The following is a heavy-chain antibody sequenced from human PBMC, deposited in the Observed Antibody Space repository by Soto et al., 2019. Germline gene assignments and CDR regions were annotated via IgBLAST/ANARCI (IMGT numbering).Heavy chain of an antibody. D-gene: IGHD3-10*01. CDR3: ARAGGSGSYIDY. CDR2: IYYSGNA. CDR1: GGSISSGDYF. Sequence: HVQLQESGPGLVKPSQTLSLTCTVSGGSISSGDYFWSWIRQPPGKGLEWIGYIYYSGNAYYNPSLGGRVAILVDTSKNQFSLKLSSVSAADAAVYYCARAGGSGSYIDYWGQGTLVTVSS. V-gene: IGHV4-30-4*01. J-gene: IGHJ4*02.